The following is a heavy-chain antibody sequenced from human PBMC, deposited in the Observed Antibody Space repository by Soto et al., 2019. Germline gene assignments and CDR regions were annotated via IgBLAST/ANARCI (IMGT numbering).Heavy chain of an antibody. D-gene: IGHD1-1*01. CDR3: TREVQPGVRREYDY. CDR1: AFTFGRHT. J-gene: IGHJ4*02. V-gene: IGHV3-21*01. Sequence: EAPLVESGGGLVKPGGSLRLSCEASAFTFGRHTMNWVRQAPGKGLEWVSTIDSGGSRTFYADTVKCRFTISRDNAKNSLFLQMNRLRAEDTAVYFCTREVQPGVRREYDYWGQGTLVTVSS. CDR2: IDSGGSRT.